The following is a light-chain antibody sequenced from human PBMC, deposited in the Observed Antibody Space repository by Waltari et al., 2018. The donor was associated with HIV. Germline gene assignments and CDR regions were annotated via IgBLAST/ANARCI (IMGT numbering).Light chain of an antibody. CDR1: TSENGAKNC. Sequence: FALTQPPSASGGHGESVTSSCTGTTSENGAKNCYPWYRQRPGVAPKLIIYGVTKRPSGVPDRFSGSKSGNSASLTVTGLQSEDEADYYCTSCAGSLKSCVFGSGTKLTVL. CDR3: TSCAGSLKSCV. V-gene: IGLV2-8*01. CDR2: GVT. J-gene: IGLJ1*01.